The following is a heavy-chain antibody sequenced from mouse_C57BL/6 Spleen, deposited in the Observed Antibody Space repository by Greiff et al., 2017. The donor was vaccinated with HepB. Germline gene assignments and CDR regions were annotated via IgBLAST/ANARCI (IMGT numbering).Heavy chain of an antibody. V-gene: IGHV5-17*01. CDR3: AREGGIYYYGSSYCAMYY. CDR1: GFTFSDYG. Sequence: EVMLVESGGGLVKPGGSLKLSCAASGFTFSDYGMHWVRQAPEKGLEWVAYISSGSSTIYYADTVKGRFTISRDNAKNTLFLQMTSLRSEDTAMYYCAREGGIYYYGSSYCAMYYWGQGTSVTVSS. D-gene: IGHD1-1*01. CDR2: ISSGSSTI. J-gene: IGHJ4*01.